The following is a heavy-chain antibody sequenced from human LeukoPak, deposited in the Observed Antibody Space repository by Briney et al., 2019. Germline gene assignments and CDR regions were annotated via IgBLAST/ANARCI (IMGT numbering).Heavy chain of an antibody. CDR2: ISAYNGNT. J-gene: IGHJ5*02. V-gene: IGHV1-18*04. CDR1: GYTFTDFY. CDR3: ARAIGSSGYYHH. D-gene: IGHD3-22*01. Sequence: ASMKVSCKASGYTFTDFYMQWVRQAPGQGLEWMGWISAYNGNTNYAQKLQGRVTMTTDTSTSTAYMELRSLRSDDTAVYYCARAIGSSGYYHHWGQGTLVTVSS.